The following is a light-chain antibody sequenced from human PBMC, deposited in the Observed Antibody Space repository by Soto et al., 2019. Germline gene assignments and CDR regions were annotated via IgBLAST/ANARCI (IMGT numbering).Light chain of an antibody. CDR1: SSDVGGYNY. CDR2: DVS. J-gene: IGLJ1*01. CDR3: ISYTSSSTLV. Sequence: QSVLTQPASVSGSPGQSITISCTGTSSDVGGYNYVSWYQQHPGKAPKLMIYDVSNRSSGVSNRFSGSKSGNTASLTISGLQAEDEADYYCISYTSSSTLVFGTGTKLTVL. V-gene: IGLV2-14*01.